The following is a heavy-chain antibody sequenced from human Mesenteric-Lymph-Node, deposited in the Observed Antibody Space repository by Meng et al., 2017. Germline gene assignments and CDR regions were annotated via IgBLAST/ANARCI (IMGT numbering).Heavy chain of an antibody. V-gene: IGHV4-61*02. CDR1: GDSITSGSYY. CDR2: ISTSGNT. J-gene: IGHJ4*02. Sequence: SETLSLTCTVSGDSITSGSYYWTWIRQPAGKGLEWIGRISTSGNTNYNPSLKSRVTISIDKSKNQFSLKLSSVTAADTAVYYCARAYIRRVMGGYGYWGQGTLVTVSS. D-gene: IGHD2-8*01. CDR3: ARAYIRRVMGGYGY.